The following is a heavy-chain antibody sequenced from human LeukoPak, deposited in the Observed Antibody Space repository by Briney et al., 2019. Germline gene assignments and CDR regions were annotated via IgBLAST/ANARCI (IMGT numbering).Heavy chain of an antibody. J-gene: IGHJ4*02. Sequence: SVKVSCKASGGTFSSYAISWVRQAPGQGLEWMGRIIPIFGTANYAQKFQGRVTITADESTSTAYMELSSLRSEDTAVYYCARIGRDGYNYLDYWGQGTLVTVSS. CDR1: GGTFSSYA. CDR3: ARIGRDGYNYLDY. D-gene: IGHD5-24*01. CDR2: IIPIFGTA. V-gene: IGHV1-69*13.